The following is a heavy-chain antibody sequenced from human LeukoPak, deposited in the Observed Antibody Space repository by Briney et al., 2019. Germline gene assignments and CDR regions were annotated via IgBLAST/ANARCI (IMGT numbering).Heavy chain of an antibody. CDR3: AKTRPLDSSSWSHGDY. D-gene: IGHD6-13*01. CDR1: GFTFSSYA. J-gene: IGHJ4*02. CDR2: ISGSGDST. Sequence: PGGSLRLSCAASGFTFSSYAMSWVRQAPGKGLEGVSAISGSGDSTYYEDSVKGRFTISRDNSKNTLYLQMNSLRAEDTAVYYCAKTRPLDSSSWSHGDYWGQGTLVTVSS. V-gene: IGHV3-23*01.